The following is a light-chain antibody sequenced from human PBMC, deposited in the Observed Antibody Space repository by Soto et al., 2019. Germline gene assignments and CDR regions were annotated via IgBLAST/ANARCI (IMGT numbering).Light chain of an antibody. V-gene: IGLV2-11*01. Sequence: QSVLTQPRSVSGSPGQSVTISCTGTSSDVGGYNYVSWYQQHPGKAPKLMIYGVSKRPSGVPDRFSGSKSGNTASLTISGLQAEDEADYYCCSYACSYTLYVFGTGSKVTVL. CDR2: GVS. J-gene: IGLJ1*01. CDR3: CSYACSYTLYV. CDR1: SSDVGGYNY.